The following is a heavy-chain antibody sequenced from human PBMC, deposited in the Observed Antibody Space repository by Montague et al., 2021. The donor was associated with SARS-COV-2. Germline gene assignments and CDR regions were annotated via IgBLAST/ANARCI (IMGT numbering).Heavy chain of an antibody. D-gene: IGHD6-13*01. Sequence: SETLSLTCAVYGGSFSGYYWSWIRQPPGKGLEWIGEINHSGSTXXXPSXXXRVTISVDTSKNQFSLKLSSVTAADTAVYYCARGAYSSSWYPVKYYFDYWGQGTLVTVSS. J-gene: IGHJ4*02. V-gene: IGHV4-34*01. CDR2: INHSGST. CDR3: ARGAYSSSWYPVKYYFDY. CDR1: GGSFSGYY.